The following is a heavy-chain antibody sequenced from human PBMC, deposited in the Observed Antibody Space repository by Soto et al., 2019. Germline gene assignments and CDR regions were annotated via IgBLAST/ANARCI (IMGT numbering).Heavy chain of an antibody. Sequence: EVQLVESGGGLVQPGGSLRLSCAASGFTFSSYSINWVRQAPGKGLEWVSYISSSSSTIYYADSVKGRFTISRDNAKNSLYLQMNSLRPEDTAVYYCARIGGSCSITSCPAGDAFDIWGQGTMVTVSS. D-gene: IGHD2-2*01. V-gene: IGHV3-48*01. CDR2: ISSSSSTI. CDR1: GFTFSSYS. J-gene: IGHJ3*02. CDR3: ARIGGSCSITSCPAGDAFDI.